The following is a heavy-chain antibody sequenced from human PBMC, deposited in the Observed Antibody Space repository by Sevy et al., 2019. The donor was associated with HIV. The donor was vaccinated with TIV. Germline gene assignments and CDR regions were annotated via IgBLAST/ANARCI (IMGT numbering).Heavy chain of an antibody. J-gene: IGHJ4*02. D-gene: IGHD2-8*02. CDR3: ARDRGGSVLEASAVLDY. Sequence: ASVKVSCKASGYTFNSYGISWVRQAPGQGLEWMGWISVYNDDTNYAEKLQGRLTMTTDTSTSTYYMELRSLRSDDTAVYYCARDRGGSVLEASAVLDYWGQGTLVTVS. CDR1: GYTFNSYG. CDR2: ISVYNDDT. V-gene: IGHV1-18*01.